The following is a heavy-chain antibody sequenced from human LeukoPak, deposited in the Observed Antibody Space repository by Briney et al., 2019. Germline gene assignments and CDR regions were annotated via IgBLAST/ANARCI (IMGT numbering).Heavy chain of an antibody. V-gene: IGHV3-21*01. D-gene: IGHD1-1*01. CDR2: ISSSSSSI. J-gene: IGHJ1*01. Sequence: GGSLRHSCAASGFTIISYSMSWVRQAPGKGLEWVSSISSSSSSIYSADSVKGRFTISRANAKNSLYLQMNSLRVEDTAVYCCARGGGTYVFQHWGQGTLVTVSS. CDR1: GFTIISYS. CDR3: ARGGGTYVFQH.